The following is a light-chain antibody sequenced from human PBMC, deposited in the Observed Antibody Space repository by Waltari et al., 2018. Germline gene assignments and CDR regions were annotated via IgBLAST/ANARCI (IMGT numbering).Light chain of an antibody. CDR3: QQLNIYPLT. V-gene: IGKV1-9*01. Sequence: IQLIQSPSTLPASVGDRVTIACRESQNIASFLACYQQKPGKAPNLLIYGASTLQTVVPSRFSGSGAGTDFTLTSSILQPEDLATYYCQQLNIYPLTFGGGTKVEI. J-gene: IGKJ4*01. CDR1: QNIASF. CDR2: GAS.